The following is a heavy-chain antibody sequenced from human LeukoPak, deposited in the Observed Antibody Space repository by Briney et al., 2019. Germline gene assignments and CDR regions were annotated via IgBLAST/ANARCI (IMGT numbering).Heavy chain of an antibody. CDR1: GFTFSTYW. V-gene: IGHV3-30*02. CDR3: AKDHCSSTSCYWMDV. D-gene: IGHD2-2*01. CDR2: IRYDGSNK. J-gene: IGHJ6*04. Sequence: GGSLRLSCAASGFTFSTYWMSWVRQAPGKGLEWVAFIRYDGSNKYYADSVKGRFTISRDNSKNTLYLQMNSLRAEDTAVYYCAKDHCSSTSCYWMDVWGKGTTVTVSS.